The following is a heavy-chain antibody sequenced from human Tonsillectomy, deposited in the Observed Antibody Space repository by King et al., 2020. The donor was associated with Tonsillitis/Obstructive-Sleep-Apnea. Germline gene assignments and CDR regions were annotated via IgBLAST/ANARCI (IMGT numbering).Heavy chain of an antibody. Sequence: VQLVESGGGLIQPGGSLRLSCAASGFTFTSYAMTWVRQAPGKGLEWVAAISGTVGNTYYADSVRGRFTMSRDNSKNTLYLQMNSLRAEYTALYYCAKDLSRQGFVVGPTAYAFDIWGQGTMVTVSS. D-gene: IGHD2-2*01. CDR1: GFTFTSYA. J-gene: IGHJ3*02. CDR2: ISGTVGNT. V-gene: IGHV3-23*04. CDR3: AKDLSRQGFVVGPTAYAFDI.